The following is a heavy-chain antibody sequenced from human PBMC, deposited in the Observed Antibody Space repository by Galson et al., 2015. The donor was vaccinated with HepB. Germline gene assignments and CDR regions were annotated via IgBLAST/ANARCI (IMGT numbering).Heavy chain of an antibody. D-gene: IGHD3-22*01. CDR3: ARESNDYYDSSGYSPHFDY. CDR1: GFTFSSYS. CDR2: ISYDGSNK. Sequence: SLRLSCAASGFTFSSYSMNWVRQAPGKGLEWVAVISYDGSNKYYADSVKGRFTISRDNSKNTLYLQMNSLRAEDTAVYYCARESNDYYDSSGYSPHFDYWGQGTLVTVSS. V-gene: IGHV3-30*03. J-gene: IGHJ4*02.